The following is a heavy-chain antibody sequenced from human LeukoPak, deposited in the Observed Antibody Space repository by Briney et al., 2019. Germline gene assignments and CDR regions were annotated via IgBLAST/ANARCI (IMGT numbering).Heavy chain of an antibody. Sequence: GGSLRLSCAASGFIFSSCAMHWVRQAPGKGLEWVAVISYDGSNEYYADSVKGRFTISRDNSKNTLYLQMSSLRAEDTAVYYCARARKNYDFWSGYYGFDYWGQGTLVTVSS. J-gene: IGHJ4*02. CDR2: ISYDGSNE. CDR1: GFIFSSCA. V-gene: IGHV3-30-3*01. CDR3: ARARKNYDFWSGYYGFDY. D-gene: IGHD3-3*01.